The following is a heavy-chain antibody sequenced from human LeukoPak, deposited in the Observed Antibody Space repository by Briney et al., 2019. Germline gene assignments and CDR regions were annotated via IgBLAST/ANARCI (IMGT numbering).Heavy chain of an antibody. CDR1: GYTFTSYE. CDR3: ARGHYDSSGYYYDY. Sequence: GASVKVSCKASGYTFTSYEINWVRQATGQGLEWMGWMNPNSGNTGYAQKFQGRVTISRNTSISTAYMELSSLRSEDTAVYYCARGHYDSSGYYYDYWGQGTLVTVSS. CDR2: MNPNSGNT. D-gene: IGHD3-22*01. J-gene: IGHJ4*02. V-gene: IGHV1-8*03.